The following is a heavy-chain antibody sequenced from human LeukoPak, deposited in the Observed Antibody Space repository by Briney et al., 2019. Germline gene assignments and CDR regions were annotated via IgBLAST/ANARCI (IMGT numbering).Heavy chain of an antibody. D-gene: IGHD3-22*01. CDR2: ISSSSSYI. CDR3: ARDYYDSSGYCDY. Sequence: GRSLRLSCAASGFTFSSYGMHWVRQAPGKGLEWVSSISSSSSYIYYADSVKGRFTISRDNAKNSLYLQMNSLRAEDTAVYYCARDYYDSSGYCDYWGQGTLVTVSS. CDR1: GFTFSSYG. V-gene: IGHV3-21*01. J-gene: IGHJ4*02.